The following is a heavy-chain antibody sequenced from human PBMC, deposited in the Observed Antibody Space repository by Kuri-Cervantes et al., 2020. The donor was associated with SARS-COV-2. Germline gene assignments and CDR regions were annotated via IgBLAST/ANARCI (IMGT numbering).Heavy chain of an antibody. D-gene: IGHD3-10*01. CDR1: GLTFSDYY. CDR3: ARDLNGGSDY. J-gene: IGHJ4*02. CDR2: ISSSSSYT. V-gene: IGHV3-11*05. Sequence: GGSLRLSCAASGLTFSDYYMSWIRQAPGKGLEWVSYISSSSSYTNYADSVKGRFTISRDNAKNSLYLQTNSLRAEDTAVYYCARDLNGGSDYWGQGTLVTVSS.